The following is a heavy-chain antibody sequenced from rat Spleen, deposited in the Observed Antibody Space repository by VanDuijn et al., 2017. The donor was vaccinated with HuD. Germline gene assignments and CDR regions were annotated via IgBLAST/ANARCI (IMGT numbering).Heavy chain of an antibody. D-gene: IGHD1-4*01. Sequence: EVQLVESGGGLVQPGRSLKLSCAASGFTFSNYDMAWVRQAPTEGLEWVASISTGGGNTYYPDSVKGRFTISRDNAKSTLYLHMDSLRSEDTATYYCATAGTRISRFAYWGQGTLVTASS. CDR2: ISTGGGNT. CDR3: ATAGTRISRFAY. CDR1: GFTFSNYD. J-gene: IGHJ3*01. V-gene: IGHV5S23*01.